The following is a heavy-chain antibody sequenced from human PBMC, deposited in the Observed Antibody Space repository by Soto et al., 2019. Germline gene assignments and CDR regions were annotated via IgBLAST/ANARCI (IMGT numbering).Heavy chain of an antibody. CDR1: GFTFSSYA. J-gene: IGHJ5*02. CDR2: ISGSGGST. D-gene: IGHD3-10*01. CDR3: PKGGTITWFDH. V-gene: IGHV3-23*01. Sequence: GGSLRLSYAASGFTFSSYAMSWVRQAPGKGLEWVSAISGSGGSTYYADSVKGRFTISRDNSKNTLYLQMNSLRAEDTAVYYGPKGGTITWFDHWAQGTLVTVSS.